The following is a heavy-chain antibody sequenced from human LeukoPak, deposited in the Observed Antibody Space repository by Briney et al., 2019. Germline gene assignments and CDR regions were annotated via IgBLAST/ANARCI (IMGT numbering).Heavy chain of an antibody. V-gene: IGHV4-38-2*02. Sequence: SETLSLTCTVSGYSISSGYYWGWIRQPPGKGLEWIGSIYHSGSTHYNPSLKSRVTISVDTSKNQFSLKLSSVTAADTAVYYCAREHYNWNSVDWFDPWGQGTLVTVSS. J-gene: IGHJ5*02. CDR2: IYHSGST. CDR3: AREHYNWNSVDWFDP. CDR1: GYSISSGYY. D-gene: IGHD1-7*01.